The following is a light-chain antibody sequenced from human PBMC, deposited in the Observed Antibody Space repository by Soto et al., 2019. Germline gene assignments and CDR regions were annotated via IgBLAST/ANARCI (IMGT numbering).Light chain of an antibody. CDR3: QQYKSFSLT. CDR2: AAS. V-gene: IGKV1-39*01. J-gene: IGKJ4*01. CDR1: QSISSY. Sequence: DIQMTQSPSSLSASVGDRVTITCRASQSISSYLNWYQQKPGKAPKLLIYAASSLQSGVPSRFSGSGSGTDFTLTISSLQPEDFATYYCQQYKSFSLTFGGGTKVDIK.